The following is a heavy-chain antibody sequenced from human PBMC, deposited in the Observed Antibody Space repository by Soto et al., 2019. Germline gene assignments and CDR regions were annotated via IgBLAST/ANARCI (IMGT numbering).Heavy chain of an antibody. Sequence: QVQLVQSGAEVKKPGASVKVSCKASGYIFTGYYMHWVRQAPGQGLEWMGWINPNSGGTNYAQKFQGRVTMTRDTSISTAYMELSRLRSDDTAVYYCARAGWVAAASVSYGMDVWGQGTTVTVSS. CDR2: INPNSGGT. V-gene: IGHV1-2*02. CDR1: GYIFTGYY. D-gene: IGHD6-13*01. J-gene: IGHJ6*02. CDR3: ARAGWVAAASVSYGMDV.